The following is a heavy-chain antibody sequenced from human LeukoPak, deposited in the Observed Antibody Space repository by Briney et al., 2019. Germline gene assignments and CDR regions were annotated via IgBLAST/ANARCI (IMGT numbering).Heavy chain of an antibody. D-gene: IGHD3-3*01. CDR3: ARDLLDFWSGYFWFDP. CDR1: GFTFSSYW. J-gene: IGHJ5*02. CDR2: IKQDGSEK. Sequence: GGSLRLPCAASGFTFSSYWMSWVRQAPGKGLEWVANIKQDGSEKYYVDSVKGRFTISRDNAKNSLYLQMNSLRAEDTAVYYCARDLLDFWSGYFWFDPWGQGTLVTVSS. V-gene: IGHV3-7*01.